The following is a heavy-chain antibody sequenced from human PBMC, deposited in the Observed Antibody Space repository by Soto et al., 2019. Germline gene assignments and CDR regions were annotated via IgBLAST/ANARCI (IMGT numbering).Heavy chain of an antibody. V-gene: IGHV3-23*01. CDR1: VFTFSTYD. J-gene: IGHJ3*02. Sequence: GSLRLSCAASVFTFSTYDMAWVRQVPGKGLEWVSAIRNDGGITYYGVTVTGRFTVSRDNLRNTLWLQMNSLRAEDTALYYCAKATTPFLAFDIWGQGTMVTVSS. CDR2: IRNDGGIT. D-gene: IGHD1-1*01. CDR3: AKATTPFLAFDI.